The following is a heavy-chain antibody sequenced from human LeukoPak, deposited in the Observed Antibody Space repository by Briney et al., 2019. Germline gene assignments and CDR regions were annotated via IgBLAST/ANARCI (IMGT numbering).Heavy chain of an antibody. J-gene: IGHJ4*02. Sequence: SVKVSCKASGGNHAISWVRQAPGPGLEWMGGFIPVFPTPNYAQKFQGRVTFTTDESTKTAYMELSSLRSEDTAVYYCAPVRAAAAGSYYFESWGPGTLVTVSS. CDR2: FIPVFPTP. V-gene: IGHV1-69*05. CDR1: GGNHA. D-gene: IGHD6-13*01. CDR3: APVRAAAAGSYYFES.